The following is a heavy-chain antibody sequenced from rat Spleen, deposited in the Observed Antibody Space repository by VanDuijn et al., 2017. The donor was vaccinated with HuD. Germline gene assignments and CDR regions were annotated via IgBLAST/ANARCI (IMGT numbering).Heavy chain of an antibody. J-gene: IGHJ1*01. Sequence: EVQLVESGGGLVQPGRSMKLSCAASGFTFSNYYMAWVRQAPTKGLEWVASISTGGCNTYYRDSVKGRFTISRDNAKSTLYLQMDSLRSEDTATYYCARRDDYGGPVGYFDFWGPGTMVTVSS. CDR3: ARRDDYGGPVGYFDF. V-gene: IGHV5-25*01. CDR1: GFTFSNYY. CDR2: ISTGGCNT. D-gene: IGHD1-11*01.